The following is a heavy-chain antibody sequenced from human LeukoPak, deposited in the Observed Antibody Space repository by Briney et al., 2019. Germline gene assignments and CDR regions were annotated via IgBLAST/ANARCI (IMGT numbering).Heavy chain of an antibody. J-gene: IGHJ3*02. CDR3: ARGHDAFDI. Sequence: GRSLRLSCAASGFTFSSYAMHWVRQAPGKGLEWVAVISYDGSNKYYADSVKGRFTISRDNYKNTLYLQMNSLRAEDTAVYYCARGHDAFDIWGQGTMVTVSS. CDR1: GFTFSSYA. CDR2: ISYDGSNK. V-gene: IGHV3-30-3*01.